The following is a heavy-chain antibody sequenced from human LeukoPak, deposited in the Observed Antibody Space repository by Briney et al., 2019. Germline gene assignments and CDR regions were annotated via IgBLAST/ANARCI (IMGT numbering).Heavy chain of an antibody. Sequence: SETLSLTCTVSGGSISSYYWSWVRQPAGKRLEWIGLMYTSGSTDYNPSLESRVTISVDKSKKQLSLKLTSVTAADTAVYYCAGRDYWGQGTLVTVSS. D-gene: IGHD1-26*01. J-gene: IGHJ4*02. CDR2: MYTSGST. CDR3: AGRDY. V-gene: IGHV4-4*07. CDR1: GGSISSYY.